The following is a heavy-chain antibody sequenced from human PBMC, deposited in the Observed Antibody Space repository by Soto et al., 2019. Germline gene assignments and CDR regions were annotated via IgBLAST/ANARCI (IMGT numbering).Heavy chain of an antibody. V-gene: IGHV4-31*03. CDR1: GGSIRSGGYY. J-gene: IGHJ4*02. Sequence: QVQLQESGPGLVKPSQTLSLTCTVSGGSIRSGGYYWSWIRQHPGTRLEWIGNIFYSGSTYYNPSLKSRVTISVDTSKNQFSLNLSSVTAADTAVYVCARSYYTSYVYGYWGQGTLVTVSS. D-gene: IGHD4-4*01. CDR2: IFYSGST. CDR3: ARSYYTSYVYGY.